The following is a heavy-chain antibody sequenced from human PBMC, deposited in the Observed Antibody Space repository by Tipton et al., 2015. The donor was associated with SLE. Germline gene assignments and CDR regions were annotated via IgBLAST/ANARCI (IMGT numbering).Heavy chain of an antibody. CDR1: GGSISSYY. CDR3: ARDQSNDSYYYYYMDV. J-gene: IGHJ6*03. Sequence: TLSLTCTVSGGSISSYYWSWIRQPPGKGLEWIGYIYYSGSTNYNPSLKSRVTISVDTSKNQSSLKLSSVTAADTAVYYCARDQSNDSYYYYYMDVWGEGTTVTVSS. D-gene: IGHD1-1*01. V-gene: IGHV4-59*01. CDR2: IYYSGST.